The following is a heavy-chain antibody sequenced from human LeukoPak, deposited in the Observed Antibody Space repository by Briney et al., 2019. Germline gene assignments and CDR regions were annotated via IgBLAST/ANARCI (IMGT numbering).Heavy chain of an antibody. CDR3: ARTLAGPDYFDY. Sequence: GSSVKVSCKASGGTFSSYAISWVRQAPGQGLEWMGGIIPIFGTANYAQKFQGRVTITADKSTSTAYMELSSLRSDDTAVYYCARTLAGPDYFDYWGQGTLVTVSS. D-gene: IGHD6-13*01. CDR2: IIPIFGTA. CDR1: GGTFSSYA. V-gene: IGHV1-69*06. J-gene: IGHJ4*02.